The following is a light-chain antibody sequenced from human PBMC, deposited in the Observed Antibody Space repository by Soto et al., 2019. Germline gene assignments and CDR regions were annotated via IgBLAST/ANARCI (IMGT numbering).Light chain of an antibody. J-gene: IGLJ1*01. Sequence: QSVLTQPASVSGSPGQSITISCTGTSSDVGSSNLVSWYQHHPGKAPKLIIYEAIKRPSGVSDRFSGSKSGNTASLTISGLQGDDESDYHCCSSASGGTYLFGSGTKVTVL. CDR1: SSDVGSSNL. CDR3: CSSASGGTYL. V-gene: IGLV2-23*01. CDR2: EAI.